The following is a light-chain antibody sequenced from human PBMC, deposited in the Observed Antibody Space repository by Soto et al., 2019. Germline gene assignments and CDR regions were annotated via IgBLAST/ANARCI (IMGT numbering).Light chain of an antibody. V-gene: IGKV3-11*01. Sequence: EIVLTQSPATLSLSPGERDTLSCRASQSVSSYLAWYQQKPGQAPRLLIYDASNRATGIPARFSGSGSGTDFTLTISSLEPEDFAVYYCQQRSNWPCTFGQGTKLEIK. CDR3: QQRSNWPCT. J-gene: IGKJ2*02. CDR1: QSVSSY. CDR2: DAS.